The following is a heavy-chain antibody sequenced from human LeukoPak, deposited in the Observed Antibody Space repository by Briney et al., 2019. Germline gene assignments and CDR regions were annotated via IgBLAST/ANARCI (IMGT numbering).Heavy chain of an antibody. V-gene: IGHV4-4*07. CDR1: GGSISSYY. CDR2: IYTSGST. J-gene: IGHJ5*02. Sequence: SETLSLTCTVSGGSISSYYWSWIRQPAGKGLEWIGRIYTSGSTNYNPSLKSRVTMSVDTSKNQFSLKLSSVTAADTAVYYCARGGPFYGSGSFNWFDPGAREPWSPSPQ. D-gene: IGHD3-10*01. CDR3: ARGGPFYGSGSFNWFDP.